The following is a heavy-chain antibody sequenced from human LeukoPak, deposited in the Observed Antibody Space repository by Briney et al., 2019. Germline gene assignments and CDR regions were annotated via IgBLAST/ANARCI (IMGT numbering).Heavy chain of an antibody. CDR3: ARDPGSLYFDY. CDR1: GYTFTSYG. V-gene: IGHV1-69*05. J-gene: IGHJ4*02. CDR2: IIPIFGTA. Sequence: SMKVSCKASGYTFTSYGISWVRQAPGQGLEWMGRIIPIFGTANYAQKFQGRVTITTDESTSTAYMELSSLRSEDTAVYYCARDPGSLYFDYWGQGTLVTVSS.